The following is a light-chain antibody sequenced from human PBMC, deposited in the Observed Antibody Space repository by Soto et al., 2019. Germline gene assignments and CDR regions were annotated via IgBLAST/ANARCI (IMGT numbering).Light chain of an antibody. CDR3: SSYAGSNNLV. V-gene: IGLV2-8*01. Sequence: QSALTQPPSASGSPGQSVTISCTGTSSDVGGYNYVSWYQQHPGKAPKLMIYEVSKQPSGVPDRFSGSTSGNTASLTVSGLQAEDEADYYCSSYAGSNNLVFGGGTKLTVL. CDR2: EVS. J-gene: IGLJ2*01. CDR1: SSDVGGYNY.